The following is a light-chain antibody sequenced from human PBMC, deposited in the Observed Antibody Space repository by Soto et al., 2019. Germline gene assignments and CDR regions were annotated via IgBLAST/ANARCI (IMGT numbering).Light chain of an antibody. V-gene: IGKV3-20*01. Sequence: IVLTQSPGTLSLSPGERATLSCRASQTVSSNFLAWYQEKPGQGPRLLIYGASTRATGIPDRFSGSGSGTDFTLTISRLDPEDFAVYYCRQYGRSLEFAVGGGTKGDIK. CDR2: GAS. J-gene: IGKJ4*01. CDR1: QTVSSNF. CDR3: RQYGRSLEFA.